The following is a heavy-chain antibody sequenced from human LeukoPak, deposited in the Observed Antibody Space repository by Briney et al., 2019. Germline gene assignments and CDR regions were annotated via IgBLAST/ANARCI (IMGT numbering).Heavy chain of an antibody. D-gene: IGHD4-23*01. CDR1: DYTFTSYG. V-gene: IGHV1-18*01. Sequence: ASVKVSCKASDYTFTSYGISWVRQAPGQGLEWMGWISAYNGKTNYAQKLQGRVTITTNTSTSTASMYLRILRSADTAMYYCERDRKLNYGGNPESAFDIWGQGTVVTVSS. CDR3: ERDRKLNYGGNPESAFDI. J-gene: IGHJ3*02. CDR2: ISAYNGKT.